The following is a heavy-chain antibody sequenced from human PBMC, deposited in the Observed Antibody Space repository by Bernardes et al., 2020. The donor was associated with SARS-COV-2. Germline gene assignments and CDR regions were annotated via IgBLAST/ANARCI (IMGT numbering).Heavy chain of an antibody. CDR3: ARTGGILTAFYYFDY. CDR2: IYTSGGT. Sequence: SETLSLTCTVSGGSISSDSYYWSWIRQPAGKELQWIGRIYTSGGTNYHPSLKSRVSISVDTSKNQFSLKLYSVTAADTAVYYCARTGGILTAFYYFDYWGQGALVTVSS. CDR1: GGSISSDSYY. V-gene: IGHV4-61*02. J-gene: IGHJ4*02. D-gene: IGHD3-9*01.